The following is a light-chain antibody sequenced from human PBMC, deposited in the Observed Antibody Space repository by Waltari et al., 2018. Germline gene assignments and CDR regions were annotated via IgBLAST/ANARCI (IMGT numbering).Light chain of an antibody. Sequence: EIVLTQSPGTLSLSLGERATVSCRASQSVSRALAWYQQNPGQAPRLLIYGASTRATGIPDRFSGSGSETDFSLTISRLEPDDFAVYYCQHYLRLPVTFGQGTTVEI. CDR1: QSVSRA. V-gene: IGKV3-20*01. CDR2: GAS. CDR3: QHYLRLPVT. J-gene: IGKJ1*01.